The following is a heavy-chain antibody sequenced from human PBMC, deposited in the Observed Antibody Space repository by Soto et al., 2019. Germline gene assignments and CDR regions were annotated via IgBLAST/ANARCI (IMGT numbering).Heavy chain of an antibody. J-gene: IGHJ3*02. CDR1: GYTFTSYA. CDR3: AGALNTDDAFDI. V-gene: IGHV1-3*01. CDR2: INAGNGNT. D-gene: IGHD2-8*01. Sequence: GASVKVSCKASGYTFTSYAMHWVRQAPGQRLEWMGWINAGNGNTKYSQKFQGWVTMTRDTSISTAYMELSRLRSDDTAVYYCAGALNTDDAFDIWGQGTMVTVSS.